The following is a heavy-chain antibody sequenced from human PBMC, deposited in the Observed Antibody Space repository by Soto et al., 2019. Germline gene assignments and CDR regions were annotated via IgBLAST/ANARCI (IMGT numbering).Heavy chain of an antibody. J-gene: IGHJ4*02. D-gene: IGHD5-12*01. CDR3: AKGGLGGDGYNLANY. V-gene: IGHV3-23*01. Sequence: GGSLRLSCAASGFTFSSYAMSWVRQAPGKGLEWVSAISGSGGSTYYADSVKGRFTISRDNSKNTLYLQMNSLRAEDTAVYYCAKGGLGGDGYNLANYWGQGTLVTVSS. CDR1: GFTFSSYA. CDR2: ISGSGGST.